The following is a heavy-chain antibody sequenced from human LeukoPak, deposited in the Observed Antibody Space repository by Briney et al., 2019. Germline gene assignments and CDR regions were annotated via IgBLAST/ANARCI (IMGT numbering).Heavy chain of an antibody. CDR1: GGSISSGSYY. J-gene: IGHJ2*01. CDR2: IYTSGST. Sequence: PSETLSLTCTVSGGSISSGSYYWSWIRQPAGKGLEWIGRIYTSGSTNYNPSLKSRVTISVDTSKNQFSLKLSSVTAADTAVYYCARDRGSWPYWYFDLWGRGTLVAVSS. D-gene: IGHD6-13*01. V-gene: IGHV4-61*02. CDR3: ARDRGSWPYWYFDL.